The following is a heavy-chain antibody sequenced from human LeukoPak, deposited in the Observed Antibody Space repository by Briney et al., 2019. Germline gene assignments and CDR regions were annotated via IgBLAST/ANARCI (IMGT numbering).Heavy chain of an antibody. CDR1: GYTFTSYD. CDR2: MNPNSGGT. V-gene: IGHV1-2*02. J-gene: IGHJ4*02. CDR3: ARSTIFGVVAADY. Sequence: GASVKVSCKASGYTFTSYDINWVRQAPGQGLEWMGWMNPNSGGTNYAQKFQGRVTMTRDTSISTAYMELSRLRSDDTAVYYCARSTIFGVVAADYWGQGTLVTVSS. D-gene: IGHD3-3*01.